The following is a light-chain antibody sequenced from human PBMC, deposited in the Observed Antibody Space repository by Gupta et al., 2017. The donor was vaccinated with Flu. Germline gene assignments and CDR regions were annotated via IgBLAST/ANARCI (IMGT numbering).Light chain of an antibody. CDR3: MQGAHWPSA. Sequence: STGRTNLGWIQQRPGQSPRRLIYGGSYRDAGIPARFRGSGSGTEFTLNISRVEAEDGAVYYCMQGAHWPSAFGRGTKVEIK. V-gene: IGKV2-30*01. CDR1: STGRTN. CDR2: GGS. J-gene: IGKJ4*02.